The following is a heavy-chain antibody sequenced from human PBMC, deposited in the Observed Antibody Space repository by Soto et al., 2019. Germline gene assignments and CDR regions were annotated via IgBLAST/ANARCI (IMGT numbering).Heavy chain of an antibody. CDR1: GGSISSGDYY. CDR3: VARRELPDYYYYGRDV. D-gene: IGHD1-26*01. Sequence: QVQLQESGPGLVKPSQTLSLTCTVSGGSISSGDYYWRWIRQPPGQGLEWIGYIYYSGSTNYNPSLKSRGTMAVDTSKNQFSLKLSSVTAADTAVYYCVARRELPDYYYYGRDVWGQGTTVTVSS. J-gene: IGHJ6*02. V-gene: IGHV4-30-4*01. CDR2: IYYSGST.